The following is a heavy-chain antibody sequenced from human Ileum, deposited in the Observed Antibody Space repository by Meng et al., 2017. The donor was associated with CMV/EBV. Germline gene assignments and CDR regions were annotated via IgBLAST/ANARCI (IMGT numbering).Heavy chain of an antibody. J-gene: IGHJ4*02. CDR1: GCMMSDHA. CDR2: ISANGDTI. CDR3: TRAGYSGSGTSYINHCFDL. Sequence: GEFLMTSCAAAGCMMSDHAMSWVRQASGNGLEWVSAISANGDTIFYADSVKGRFTISRDNSRNTLFLQMTSLTEEDTAVYHCTRAGYSGSGTSYINHCFDLWGRGTLVTVSS. D-gene: IGHD3-10*01. V-gene: IGHV3-23*01.